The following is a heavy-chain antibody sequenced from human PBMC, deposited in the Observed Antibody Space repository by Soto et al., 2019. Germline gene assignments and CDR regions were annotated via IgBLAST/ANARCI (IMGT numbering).Heavy chain of an antibody. J-gene: IGHJ4*02. Sequence: QVQLVQSGAELRKPGSSVRVSCTSSGGPFNTFAINWVRQAPGQGLEWMGGIIPLSGTTNYAQNVQGRVTISADGTTSTVFMDLTKLRSDDTAVYFCARDSQDHSVLRCLRWCAYWGEGTLVPVAA. CDR1: GGPFNTFA. CDR2: IIPLSGTT. D-gene: IGHD2-21*01. V-gene: IGHV1-69*01. CDR3: ARDSQDHSVLRCLRWCAY.